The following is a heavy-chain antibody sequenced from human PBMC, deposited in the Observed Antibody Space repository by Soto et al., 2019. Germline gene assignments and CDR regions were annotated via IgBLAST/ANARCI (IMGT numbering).Heavy chain of an antibody. J-gene: IGHJ4*02. D-gene: IGHD4-17*01. CDR2: ISPVGTT. CDR3: ARAAYGLGVFDY. Sequence: QVQLQESGPGLVKPSETLSLTCSVSGDSLSTGNWWTWVRQAPGKGLQWIGQISPVGTTNYNPALKSRAAVSVDKSKNHFSPKLTSMTAADTAVYYCARAAYGLGVFDYWCQGTLVSVSS. CDR1: GDSLSTGNW. V-gene: IGHV4-4*02.